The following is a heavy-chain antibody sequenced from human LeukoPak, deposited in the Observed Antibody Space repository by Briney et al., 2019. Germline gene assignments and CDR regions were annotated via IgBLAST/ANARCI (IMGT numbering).Heavy chain of an antibody. D-gene: IGHD6-13*01. Sequence: GGSLRLSCAASGFTFRNYDMSWVRQAPGKGLEWVSYISLSSSSIYYADSLKGRFTISRDNAKNSLYLQMNSLRAEDTAVYYCARETPYSNTWTNFDFWGQGTLVTVSS. J-gene: IGHJ4*02. V-gene: IGHV3-48*01. CDR1: GFTFRNYD. CDR3: ARETPYSNTWTNFDF. CDR2: ISLSSSSI.